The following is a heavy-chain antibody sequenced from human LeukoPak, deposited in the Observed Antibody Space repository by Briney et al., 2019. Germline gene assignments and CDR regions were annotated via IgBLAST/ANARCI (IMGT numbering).Heavy chain of an antibody. Sequence: SGTLSLTCAVSGGSISSSNWWSWVRQPPGKGLEWIGEIYHSGSTNYNPSLKSRVTISVDTSKNQFSLKLSSVTAADTAVYYCARTPWSGYYYMDVWGKGTTVTVSS. CDR1: GGSISSSNW. CDR3: ARTPWSGYYYMDV. CDR2: IYHSGST. D-gene: IGHD3-3*01. V-gene: IGHV4-4*02. J-gene: IGHJ6*03.